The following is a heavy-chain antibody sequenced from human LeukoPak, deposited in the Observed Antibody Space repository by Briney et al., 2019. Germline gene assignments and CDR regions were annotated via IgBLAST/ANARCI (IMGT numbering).Heavy chain of an antibody. D-gene: IGHD6-19*01. CDR1: GGSISSGSYY. CDR3: ARVRSSSGWYAY. V-gene: IGHV4-61*02. Sequence: PSQTLSLTCTVSGGSISSGSYYWSWIRQPAGKGLEWIGRIYTSGSTNYNPSLKSRVTISVDTSKNQFSLKLSSVTAADTAVYYCARVRSSSGWYAYWGQGTLVTLSS. CDR2: IYTSGST. J-gene: IGHJ4*02.